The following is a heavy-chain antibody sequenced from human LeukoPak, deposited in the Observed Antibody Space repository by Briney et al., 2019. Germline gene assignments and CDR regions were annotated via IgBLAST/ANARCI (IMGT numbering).Heavy chain of an antibody. CDR2: IYYSGST. CDR3: ARDDHDSSGYYYFDY. CDR1: GGSISSYY. D-gene: IGHD3-22*01. V-gene: IGHV4-59*01. J-gene: IGHJ4*02. Sequence: SETLSLTCTVSGGSISSYYWSWIRQPPGKGLEWIGYIYYSGSTNYNPPLKSRVTISVDTSKNQFSLKLSSVTAADTAVYYCARDDHDSSGYYYFDYWGQGTLVTVSS.